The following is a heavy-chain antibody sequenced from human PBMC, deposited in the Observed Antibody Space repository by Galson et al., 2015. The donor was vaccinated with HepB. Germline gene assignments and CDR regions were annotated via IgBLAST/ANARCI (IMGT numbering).Heavy chain of an antibody. V-gene: IGHV1-2*06. J-gene: IGHJ4*02. CDR3: VRVRGYCGGGSCYDY. Sequence: SVKVSCKASGYTFSGQYMHWVRQAPGQGLGWMGRINPNSGGTDYAQKFQGRVTMTRDTSISTAYMELSKLRSDDTAVYYCVRVRGYCGGGSCYDYWGQGTLVTVSS. D-gene: IGHD2-15*01. CDR1: GYTFSGQY. CDR2: INPNSGGT.